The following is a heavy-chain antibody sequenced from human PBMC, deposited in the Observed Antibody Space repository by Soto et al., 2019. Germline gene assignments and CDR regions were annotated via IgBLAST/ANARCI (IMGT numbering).Heavy chain of an antibody. D-gene: IGHD3-3*01. Sequence: SETLSLTCTVSGGSISSYYWSWIRQPPGKGLEWIGYIYYSGSTNYNPSLKSRVTISVDTSKNQFSLKLSSVTAADTAVYYCGSHNITPGGVFDIGGKGKMATV. J-gene: IGHJ3*02. V-gene: IGHV4-59*08. CDR2: IYYSGST. CDR3: GSHNITPGGVFDI. CDR1: GGSISSYY.